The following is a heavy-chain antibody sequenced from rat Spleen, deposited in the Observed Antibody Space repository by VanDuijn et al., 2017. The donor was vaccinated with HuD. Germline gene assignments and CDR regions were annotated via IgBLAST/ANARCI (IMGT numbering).Heavy chain of an antibody. V-gene: IGHV5S13*01. D-gene: IGHD4-3*01. CDR1: RFTFNNYG. CDR3: VRQDTSGYSNWFAY. CDR2: ISPSGGAT. Sequence: EVQLVESGGGLVQPGRSLKLSCSASRFTFNNYGMAWVRQAPTMGLEWVTSISPSGGATYYRDSVKGRFTVSRDNAKNTLYLQLDSLRSEDTATYYCVRQDTSGYSNWFAYWGQGTLVTVSS. J-gene: IGHJ3*01.